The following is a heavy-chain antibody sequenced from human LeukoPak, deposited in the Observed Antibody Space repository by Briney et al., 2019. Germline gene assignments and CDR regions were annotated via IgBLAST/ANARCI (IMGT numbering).Heavy chain of an antibody. J-gene: IGHJ5*02. CDR1: GGSISSYY. Sequence: PSETLSLTCTVSGGSISSYYLSWIRQTAGKGLEWIGRMYSSGSNYNPSLKSRVTMSTDTSTNQLSLKLSSVTAADTAVYYCARDSGTTGEVKFDPWGQGTLVTVSS. CDR2: MYSSGS. V-gene: IGHV4-4*07. CDR3: ARDSGTTGEVKFDP. D-gene: IGHD3-10*01.